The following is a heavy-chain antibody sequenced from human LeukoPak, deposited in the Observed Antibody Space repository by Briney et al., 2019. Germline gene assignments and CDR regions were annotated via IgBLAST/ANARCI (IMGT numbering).Heavy chain of an antibody. CDR2: IYYSGST. CDR1: GGSISSSSYY. CDR3: ARASYYYDSSGYYPFDY. Sequence: SETLSLTCTVSGGSISSSSYYWGWIRQPPGKGLEWIGSIYYSGSTYYNPSLKSRVTISVDTSKNQFSLKLSSVTAADTAVYYCARASYYYDSSGYYPFDYWGRGTLVTVSS. J-gene: IGHJ4*02. D-gene: IGHD3-22*01. V-gene: IGHV4-39*07.